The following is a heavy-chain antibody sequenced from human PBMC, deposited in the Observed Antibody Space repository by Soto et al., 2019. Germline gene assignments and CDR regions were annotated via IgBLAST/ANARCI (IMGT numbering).Heavy chain of an antibody. CDR3: ARDHGDYSYGMDV. CDR1: GGSVSSGSYY. Sequence: QVQLQESGPGLVKPSETLSLTCTVSGGSVSSGSYYWSWIRQPPGKGLEWIGYIYYSGSTNYNPSLKSRVTISVDTSKNQFSLKLSSVTAADTAVYYCARDHGDYSYGMDVWGQGTTVTVSS. V-gene: IGHV4-61*01. CDR2: IYYSGST. D-gene: IGHD4-17*01. J-gene: IGHJ6*02.